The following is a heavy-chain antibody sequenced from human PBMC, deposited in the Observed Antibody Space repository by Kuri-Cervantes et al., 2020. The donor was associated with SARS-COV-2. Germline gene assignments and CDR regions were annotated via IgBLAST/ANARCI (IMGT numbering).Heavy chain of an antibody. CDR1: GFNFSRTD. D-gene: IGHD3-22*01. Sequence: GESLKISCAASGFNFSRTDMHWVRQAPGKGLEWVAVISYDGSNKYYADSVKGRFTISRDNSKNTLYLQMNSLRAEDTAVYYCAKGGDMIVVVILRYWGQGTLVTVSS. J-gene: IGHJ4*02. CDR2: ISYDGSNK. V-gene: IGHV3-30*18. CDR3: AKGGDMIVVVILRY.